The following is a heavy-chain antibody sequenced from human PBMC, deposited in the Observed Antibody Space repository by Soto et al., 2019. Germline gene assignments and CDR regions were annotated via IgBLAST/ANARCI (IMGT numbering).Heavy chain of an antibody. Sequence: GGSLRLSCAASGFTFRTYYMIWVRQAPGKGLEWVSSISAGSSNIYYTPSVKGRFTISRDNAKNSLYLQINSLRAEDTAVYYCARQYPSSSRHFDHWGQGTLVTVSS. J-gene: IGHJ4*02. V-gene: IGHV3-21*01. CDR1: GFTFRTYY. CDR3: ARQYPSSSRHFDH. CDR2: ISAGSSNI. D-gene: IGHD6-6*01.